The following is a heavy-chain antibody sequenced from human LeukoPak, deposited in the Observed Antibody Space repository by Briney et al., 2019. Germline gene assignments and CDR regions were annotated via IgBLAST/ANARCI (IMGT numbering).Heavy chain of an antibody. V-gene: IGHV3-53*01. D-gene: IGHD6-19*01. J-gene: IGHJ4*02. CDR3: ANNPTGIAVAGYDY. CDR2: IYSGGTT. Sequence: GGSLRLSCAASGFTFSSYSMNWVRQAPGKGLEWVSLIYSGGTTYYPDSVKGRFTISRDNSKNTLYLQMNSLRAEDTAVYYCANNPTGIAVAGYDYWGQGTLVTVSS. CDR1: GFTFSSYS.